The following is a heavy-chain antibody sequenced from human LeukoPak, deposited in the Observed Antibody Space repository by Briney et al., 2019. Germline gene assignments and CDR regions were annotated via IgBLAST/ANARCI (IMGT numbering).Heavy chain of an antibody. CDR2: ISSSSSTI. V-gene: IGHV3-48*01. CDR3: ARDYSYDSSGFDY. J-gene: IGHJ4*02. CDR1: GFTFSSYS. D-gene: IGHD3-22*01. Sequence: PGGSLRLSCAASGFTFSSYSLNWVRQAPGKGLEWVSYISSSSSTIYYADSVKGRFTISRDNAKNSLYLQMNSLRAEDTAVYYCARDYSYDSSGFDYWGQGTLVTVSS.